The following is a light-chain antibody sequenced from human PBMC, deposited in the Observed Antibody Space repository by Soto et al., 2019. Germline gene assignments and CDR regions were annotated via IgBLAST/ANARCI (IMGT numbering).Light chain of an antibody. CDR2: GAS. CDR1: QSVSSSF. J-gene: IGKJ1*01. CDR3: QQYGSSPPWT. Sequence: EMVLTQSPGTLSLSPGERATLSCRASQSVSSSFLAWYQQKPGQAPRLLIYGASSRATDIPDRFSGSGSGTDFTLTISRLEPEDFAVYYCQQYGSSPPWTFGQGTKVEIK. V-gene: IGKV3-20*01.